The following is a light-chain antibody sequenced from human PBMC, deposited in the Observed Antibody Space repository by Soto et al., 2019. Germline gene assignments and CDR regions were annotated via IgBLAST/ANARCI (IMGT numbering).Light chain of an antibody. V-gene: IGKV3-20*01. Sequence: ENVFTQPPGTLSLFPGEKTTLSCRASQRVISSYLAWYQQKPGQAPRLLIYGASSRATGIPDRFSGSGSGTDLTLTISRLEPEDFAVYYCQQYGSSPVITFGQGTRLEIK. CDR2: GAS. J-gene: IGKJ5*01. CDR3: QQYGSSPVIT. CDR1: QRVISSY.